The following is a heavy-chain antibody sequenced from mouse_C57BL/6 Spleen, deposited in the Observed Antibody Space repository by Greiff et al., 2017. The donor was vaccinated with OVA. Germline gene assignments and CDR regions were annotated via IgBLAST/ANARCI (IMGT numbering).Heavy chain of an antibody. CDR2: LYPGDGDT. D-gene: IGHD1-1*01. J-gene: IGHJ4*01. V-gene: IGHV1-82*01. CDR1: GYAFSSSW. Sequence: QVQLQQSGPELVKPGASVKISCKASGYAFSSSWMNWVKQRPGKGLEWIGRLYPGDGDTNYNGKFKGKATLTADKSSSTAYMQLSSLTSEDSAVYFCAYLITTVHAMDYWGQGTSVTVSS. CDR3: AYLITTVHAMDY.